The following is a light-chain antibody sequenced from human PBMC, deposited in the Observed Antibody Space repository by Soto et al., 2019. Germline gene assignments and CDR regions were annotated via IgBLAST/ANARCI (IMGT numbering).Light chain of an antibody. CDR3: QQYSNRPPAT. Sequence: DILMTQSPATLSVSPGERATLSCRASQSVGSNLAWYQQKPGQAPRLLIYAASTRATGIPARFSGSGSGTEFTLTISSLQSEDFAVYYCQQYSNRPPATFGQGTKVDI. CDR2: AAS. V-gene: IGKV3-15*01. CDR1: QSVGSN. J-gene: IGKJ1*01.